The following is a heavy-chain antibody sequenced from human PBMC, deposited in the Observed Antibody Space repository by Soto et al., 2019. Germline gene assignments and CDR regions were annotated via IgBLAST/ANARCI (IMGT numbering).Heavy chain of an antibody. Sequence: EVQLVEYGGGLVQPGRSLRLSCAASGFTLDDYAMHWVRQAPGKGLEWVSGISWNSGSIGYADSVKGRFNISRDNAKNYLYLLLNSLRAEDMGLYYCEKGDVFGGVIVCDDFDIWGQGTMVTVSS. CDR2: ISWNSGSI. CDR1: GFTLDDYA. V-gene: IGHV3-9*03. CDR3: EKGDVFGGVIVCDDFDI. D-gene: IGHD3-16*01. J-gene: IGHJ3*02.